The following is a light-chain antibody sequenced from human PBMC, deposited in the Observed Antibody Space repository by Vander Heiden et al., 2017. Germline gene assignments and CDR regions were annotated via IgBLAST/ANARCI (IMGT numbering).Light chain of an antibody. CDR3: QQVGTLPYT. J-gene: IGKJ2*01. CDR1: QSVNSNY. V-gene: IGKV3-20*01. CDR2: GTS. Sequence: ENVLTQSPGTLSLSPGERATLPCRASQSVNSNYFAWYQQKPGQAPRLLIYGTSRRATGIPDRFSVSGSGTDFTLTIARLEPEDFAVSYCQQVGTLPYTFGQATKMEFK.